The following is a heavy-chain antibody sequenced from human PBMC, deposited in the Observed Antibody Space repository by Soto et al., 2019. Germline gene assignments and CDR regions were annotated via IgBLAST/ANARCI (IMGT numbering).Heavy chain of an antibody. Sequence: NPSETLSLTCAVSGYSISSGYYWGWIRQPPGKGLEWIGSIYHSGSTYYNPSLKSRVTISVDTSKNQFSLKLSSVTAADTAVYYCAGEGGKLRYFDWLKGYYYYGMDVWGQGTTVTVSS. V-gene: IGHV4-38-2*01. CDR1: GYSISSGYY. CDR2: IYHSGST. J-gene: IGHJ6*02. D-gene: IGHD3-9*01. CDR3: AGEGGKLRYFDWLKGYYYYGMDV.